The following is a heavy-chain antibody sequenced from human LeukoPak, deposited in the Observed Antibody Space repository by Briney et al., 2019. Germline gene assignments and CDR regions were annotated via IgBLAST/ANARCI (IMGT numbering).Heavy chain of an antibody. CDR1: GGSISSNNW. D-gene: IGHD6-19*01. CDR3: ARTGYSSGWSTR. V-gene: IGHV4-4*02. J-gene: IGHJ4*02. Sequence: PSGTLSLTCAVSGGSISSNNWWSWVRQPPNKGLEWIGEMYHSGSAIYNPSLKSRVTMSVDTSKNQFSLKLSSVTAADTAVYYCARTGYSSGWSTRWGQGTLVTVSS. CDR2: MYHSGSA.